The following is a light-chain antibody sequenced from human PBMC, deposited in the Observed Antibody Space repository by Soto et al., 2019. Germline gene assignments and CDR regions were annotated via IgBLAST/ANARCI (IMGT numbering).Light chain of an antibody. V-gene: IGLV2-18*02. J-gene: IGLJ3*02. CDR2: EVS. Sequence: QSALTQPPSVSGSPGQSDTISCTGTSSDVGIYNRVSWYQQPPGTAPKLMIYEVSNRPSGVPDRFSGSKSGNTASLTISGLHAEDEADYYCSSYTSSSTWVFGGRTKLTVL. CDR3: SSYTSSSTWV. CDR1: SSDVGIYNR.